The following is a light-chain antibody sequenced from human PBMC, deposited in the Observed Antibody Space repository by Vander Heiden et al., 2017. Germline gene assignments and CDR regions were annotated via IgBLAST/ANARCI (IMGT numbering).Light chain of an antibody. CDR2: GAS. CDR1: QSVSSSY. CDR3: QQHGCSPPFT. J-gene: IGKJ3*01. Sequence: DIVLTQSPGTLSLSPGERATLSCRASQSVSSSYLAWYQQTPGQAPRLLIYGASSRATGIPDRFSGSGSGTDFTLTISRLEPEDFAVYYCQQHGCSPPFTFGPGTKVDIK. V-gene: IGKV3-20*01.